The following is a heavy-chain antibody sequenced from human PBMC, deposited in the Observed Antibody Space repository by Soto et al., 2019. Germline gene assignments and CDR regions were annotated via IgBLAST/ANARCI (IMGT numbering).Heavy chain of an antibody. CDR2: ITRNNDI. J-gene: IGHJ6*02. Sequence: GGSLRLSCAASGFTFSSYSIHWVRQAPGKGLEWVSAITRNNDIYYADSVKGRFTISRDNAQNLVSLQMDSLRAEDTAVYYCAREETAWPLAYGLDVWGQGTTVTVSS. CDR3: AREETAWPLAYGLDV. CDR1: GFTFSSYS. D-gene: IGHD2-21*02. V-gene: IGHV3-21*01.